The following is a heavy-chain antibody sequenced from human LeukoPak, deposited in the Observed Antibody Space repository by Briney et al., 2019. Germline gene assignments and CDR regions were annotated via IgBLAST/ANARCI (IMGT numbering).Heavy chain of an antibody. Sequence: PSETLSLTCTVSGGSISSSSYYWGWIRQPPGKGLEWIGYIYYSGSTYYNPSLKSRVTMSVDTSKNQFSLKLTSVTAADTAVYYCARKAGYCTNGVCYMRLDWFDPWGQGTLVTVSS. CDR1: GGSISSSSYY. CDR3: ARKAGYCTNGVCYMRLDWFDP. CDR2: IYYSGST. J-gene: IGHJ5*02. V-gene: IGHV4-39*01. D-gene: IGHD2-8*01.